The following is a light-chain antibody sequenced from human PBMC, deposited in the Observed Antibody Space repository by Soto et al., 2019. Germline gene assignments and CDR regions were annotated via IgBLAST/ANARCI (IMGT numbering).Light chain of an antibody. V-gene: IGLV1-36*01. Sequence: QSVLTQPPSVSEAPRQRVTISCSGSSSNIGNNAVNWYQQLPGQAPKIVIYYDNLLTSGVSDRFSGSKSGISASLAISDLQSDDEADYYCAAWDDSLNAYVFGPGIKVTVL. CDR3: AAWDDSLNAYV. CDR1: SSNIGNNA. J-gene: IGLJ1*01. CDR2: YDN.